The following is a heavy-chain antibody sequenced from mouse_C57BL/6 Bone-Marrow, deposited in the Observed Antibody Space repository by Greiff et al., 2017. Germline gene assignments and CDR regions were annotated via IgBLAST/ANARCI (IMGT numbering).Heavy chain of an antibody. CDR2: IYPGSGST. Sequence: QVQLQQPGAELVKPGASVKLSCKASGYTFPSSWITWVKQRPGQGLEWIGDIYPGSGSTYYNEKFKSKATLTVDTASSTAYMKLSSLTSADSAVYACECGFITTAAEYFDYWGQGTTLTVSS. CDR1: GYTFPSSW. V-gene: IGHV1-55*01. J-gene: IGHJ2*01. D-gene: IGHD1-1*01. CDR3: ECGFITTAAEYFDY.